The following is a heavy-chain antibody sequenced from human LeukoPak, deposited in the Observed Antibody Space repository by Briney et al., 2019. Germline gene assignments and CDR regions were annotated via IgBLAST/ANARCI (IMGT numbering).Heavy chain of an antibody. Sequence: PGGSLRLSCAASGFSFSTHAMHWVRQAPGKGLEWVALISYDGSNKYYADSVEGRFTISRDNSKSTVYLQMNSLRVEDAAVYYCSKDLTSDFGGDLDPWGQGTLVTVSS. CDR1: GFSFSTHA. V-gene: IGHV3-30-3*01. D-gene: IGHD3-10*01. CDR3: SKDLTSDFGGDLDP. CDR2: ISYDGSNK. J-gene: IGHJ5*02.